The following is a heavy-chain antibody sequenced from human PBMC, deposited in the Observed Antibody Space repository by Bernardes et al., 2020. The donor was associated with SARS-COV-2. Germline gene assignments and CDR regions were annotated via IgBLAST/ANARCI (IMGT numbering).Heavy chain of an antibody. J-gene: IGHJ5*02. V-gene: IGHV3-23*01. D-gene: IGHD4-4*01. CDR3: AKTAYSSYKWFDP. Sequence: GGSLRLSCAAFGFTFSSSAMSWVRQAPGKGLEWVSVISRSGITTYYTDSVTGRFTISRANPKSTLYLQMNSLRAEDSAVYFCAKTAYSSYKWFDPWGQGTQVTVSS. CDR1: GFTFSSSA. CDR2: ISRSGITT.